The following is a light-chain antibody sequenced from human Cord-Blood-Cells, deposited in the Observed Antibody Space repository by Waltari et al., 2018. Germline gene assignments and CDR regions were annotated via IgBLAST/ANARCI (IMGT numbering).Light chain of an antibody. CDR3: LQNDNTPCT. V-gene: IGKV5-2*01. Sequence: DTTLTHPPAFMSATPGDKVNISCKASQDIDNDMNRYQQKPGEAAMFIIQDASTLVPGIPPRFSGSGYGTDFTLTINNIEPEDAAYYYCLQNDNTPCTFGPGTKVDIK. CDR1: QDIDND. J-gene: IGKJ3*01. CDR2: DAS.